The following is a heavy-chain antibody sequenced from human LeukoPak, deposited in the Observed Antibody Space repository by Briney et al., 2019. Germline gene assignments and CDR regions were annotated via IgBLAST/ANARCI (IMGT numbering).Heavy chain of an antibody. V-gene: IGHV3-48*03. Sequence: GGSLRLSCAASGFTFSRYGMHWVRQAPGKGLEWVPYISSSGSTLYYADSVKGRFTISRDNAKNSLYLQMNSLRAEDTAVYYCALPHYYDSEGASDMDVWGKGTTVTISS. CDR2: ISSSGSTL. J-gene: IGHJ6*03. CDR1: GFTFSRYG. D-gene: IGHD3-10*01. CDR3: ALPHYYDSEGASDMDV.